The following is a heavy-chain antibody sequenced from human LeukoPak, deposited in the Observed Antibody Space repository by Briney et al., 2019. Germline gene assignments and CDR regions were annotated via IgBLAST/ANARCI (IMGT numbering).Heavy chain of an antibody. CDR3: ARVIPYYYMDV. Sequence: SETLPLTCTVSGGSISSSSYYWGWIRQPPGKGLEWIGSIYYSGSTYYNPSLKSRVTISVDTSKNQFSLKLSSVTAADTAVYYCARVIPYYYMDVWGKGTTVTVSS. CDR2: IYYSGST. V-gene: IGHV4-39*01. J-gene: IGHJ6*03. D-gene: IGHD4-23*01. CDR1: GGSISSSSYY.